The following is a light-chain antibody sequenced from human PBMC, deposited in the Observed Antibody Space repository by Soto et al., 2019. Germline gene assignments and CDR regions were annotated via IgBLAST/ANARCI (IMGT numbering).Light chain of an antibody. CDR2: DAS. CDR1: QSISSW. J-gene: IGKJ4*01. V-gene: IGKV1-5*01. Sequence: DIQMTQSPSTLSASVGDRVTITCRASQSISSWLAWYQQTPGKDRKLLIYDASSLESGVPSRFSGSGSDTEFTLTINNLQPDDFATYHCQQYNRYSLTFGGGTKV. CDR3: QQYNRYSLT.